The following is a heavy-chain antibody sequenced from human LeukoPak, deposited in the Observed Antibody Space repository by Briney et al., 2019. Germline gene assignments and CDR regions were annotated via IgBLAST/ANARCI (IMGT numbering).Heavy chain of an antibody. CDR1: GYTFTSFS. Sequence: ASVKVSCKTSGYTFTSFSITWVRQAPGQGLEWMGWISAYNGNTNYAQKLQGRVTMTTDTSTSTAYMELRSLRSDDTAVYYCARDGAITGTTNYFDYWGQGTLVTVSS. D-gene: IGHD1-14*01. V-gene: IGHV1-18*01. J-gene: IGHJ4*02. CDR2: ISAYNGNT. CDR3: ARDGAITGTTNYFDY.